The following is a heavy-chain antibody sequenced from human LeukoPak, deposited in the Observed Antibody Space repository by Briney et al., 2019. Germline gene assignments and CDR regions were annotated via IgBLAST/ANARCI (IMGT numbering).Heavy chain of an antibody. CDR1: GYTFTSYD. V-gene: IGHV1-8*01. D-gene: IGHD2-15*01. Sequence: ASVKVSCKASGYTFTSYDINWVRQATGQGLEWMGWMNPNSGNTGYAHKFQGRVTMTRNTSISTAYMELSSLRSEDTAVYYCARGVGCSGGSCSDYWGQGTLVTVSS. J-gene: IGHJ4*02. CDR2: MNPNSGNT. CDR3: ARGVGCSGGSCSDY.